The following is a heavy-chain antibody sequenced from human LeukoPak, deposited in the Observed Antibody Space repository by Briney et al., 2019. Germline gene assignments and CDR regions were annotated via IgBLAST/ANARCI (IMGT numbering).Heavy chain of an antibody. D-gene: IGHD1-26*01. CDR2: IRGSGDST. Sequence: KAGGTLRLSCGASGFTFSSYGMSWVRQAPGKGLEWVSGIRGSGDSTYYADSVKGRFTISRDNSKNTLYLQMNSLRAEDTAVYYCANHLALVGATTTYDYWGQGTLVIVSS. CDR3: ANHLALVGATTTYDY. CDR1: GFTFSSYG. V-gene: IGHV3-23*01. J-gene: IGHJ4*02.